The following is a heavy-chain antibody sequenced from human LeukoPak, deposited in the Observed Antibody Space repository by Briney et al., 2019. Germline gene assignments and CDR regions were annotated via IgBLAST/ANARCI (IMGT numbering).Heavy chain of an antibody. D-gene: IGHD3-16*02. CDR1: GYSISSSYY. V-gene: IGHV4-38-2*01. Sequence: SETLSLTCAVSGYSISSSYYWGWIRQPPGKGLEWIGSMYYSGSTYYNPSLKSRVTISVDTSKNQFSLKLSSVTAADTAVYYCARQWGRIRLGELSSIDYWGQGTLVTVSS. CDR3: ARQWGRIRLGELSSIDY. CDR2: MYYSGST. J-gene: IGHJ4*02.